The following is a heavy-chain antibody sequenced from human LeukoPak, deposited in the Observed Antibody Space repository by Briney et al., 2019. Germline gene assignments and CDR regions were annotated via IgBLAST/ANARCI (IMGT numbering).Heavy chain of an antibody. CDR2: ISGSGGST. D-gene: IGHD4-17*01. V-gene: IGHV3-23*01. CDR1: GFTFSSYG. Sequence: GGSLRLSCAASGFTFSSYGMHWVRQAPGKGLEWVSAISGSGGSTYYADSVKGRFTISRDNSKNTLYLQMNSLRAEDTAVYYCAKSVTTVSPRYFDLWAVAPWSLSPQ. J-gene: IGHJ2*01. CDR3: AKSVTTVSPRYFDL.